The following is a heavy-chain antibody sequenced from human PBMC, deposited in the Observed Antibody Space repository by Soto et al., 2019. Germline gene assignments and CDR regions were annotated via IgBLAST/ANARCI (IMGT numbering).Heavy chain of an antibody. D-gene: IGHD6-19*01. CDR2: IWYDGSNK. CDR3: ARDSIAVYYYYMDV. Sequence: GGSLRLSCAASGFTFSSYGMHWVRQAPGKGLEWVAVIWYDGSNKYYADSVKGRFTISRDNSKNTLYLQMNSLRAEDTAVYYCARDSIAVYYYYMDVWGKGTTVTVSS. V-gene: IGHV3-33*01. CDR1: GFTFSSYG. J-gene: IGHJ6*03.